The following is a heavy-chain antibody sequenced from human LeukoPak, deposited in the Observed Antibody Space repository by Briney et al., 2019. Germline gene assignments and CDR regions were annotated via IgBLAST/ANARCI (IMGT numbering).Heavy chain of an antibody. CDR1: GGSISSYY. CDR2: IYYSGST. D-gene: IGHD5-18*01. J-gene: IGHJ3*02. CDR3: ASYSGYSYGLHAFDI. V-gene: IGHV4-59*01. Sequence: SETLSLTCTVSGGSISSYYWSWIRQPPGKGLEWIGYIYYSGSTNYNPSLKSRVTISVDTSKNQFSLKLSSVTAADTAVYYCASYSGYSYGLHAFDIWGQGTMVTVSS.